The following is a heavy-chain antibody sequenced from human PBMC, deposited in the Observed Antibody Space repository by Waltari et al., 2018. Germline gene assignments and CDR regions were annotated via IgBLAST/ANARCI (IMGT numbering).Heavy chain of an antibody. J-gene: IGHJ4*02. D-gene: IGHD6-13*01. Sequence: QVQLVESGGGVVQPGRSLRLSCAASGFTFSSYAMHWVRQAPGKGMGGVAVISYDGSNKYYADSVKGRFTISRDNSKNTLYLQMNSLRAEDTAVYYCARDLETHSSSWYPGYWGQGTLVTVSS. CDR1: GFTFSSYA. CDR3: ARDLETHSSSWYPGY. CDR2: ISYDGSNK. V-gene: IGHV3-30-3*01.